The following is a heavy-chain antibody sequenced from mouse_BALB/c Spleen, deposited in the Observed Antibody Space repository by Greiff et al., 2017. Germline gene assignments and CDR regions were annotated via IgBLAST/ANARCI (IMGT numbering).Heavy chain of an antibody. CDR3: ARDTGGAY. J-gene: IGHJ3*01. D-gene: IGHD4-1*01. V-gene: IGHV14-3*02. CDR2: IDPANGNT. CDR1: GFNIKDTY. Sequence: VQLKESGAELVKPGASVKLSCTASGFNIKDTYMHWVKQRPEQGLEWIGRIDPANGNTKYDPKFQGKATITADTSSNTAYLQLSSLTSEDTAVYYCARDTGGAYWGQGTLVTVSA.